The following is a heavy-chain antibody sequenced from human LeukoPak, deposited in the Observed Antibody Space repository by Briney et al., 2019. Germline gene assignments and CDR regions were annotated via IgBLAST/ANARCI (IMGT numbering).Heavy chain of an antibody. Sequence: GRSLRLSCAASGFTFSSYAMHWVRQAPGKGLEWVAVISYDGSNKYYADSVKGRFTISRDNPKNTLYLQMNSLRAEDTAVYYCARSYGGNSYYFDYWGQGTLVTVSS. CDR2: ISYDGSNK. V-gene: IGHV3-30-3*01. J-gene: IGHJ4*02. D-gene: IGHD4-23*01. CDR1: GFTFSSYA. CDR3: ARSYGGNSYYFDY.